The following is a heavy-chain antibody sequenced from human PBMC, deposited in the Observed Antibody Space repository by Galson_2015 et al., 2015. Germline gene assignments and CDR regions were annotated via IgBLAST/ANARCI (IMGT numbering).Heavy chain of an antibody. J-gene: IGHJ3*02. Sequence: SLRLSCAASGFTFSSYAMHWVRQAPGKGLEWVAVISYDGSNKYYADSVKGRFTISRDNSKNTLYLQMNSLRAEDTAVYYCARDPPLALIVVGSDAFDIWGQGTMVTVSS. CDR1: GFTFSSYA. D-gene: IGHD3-22*01. V-gene: IGHV3-30*04. CDR3: ARDPPLALIVVGSDAFDI. CDR2: ISYDGSNK.